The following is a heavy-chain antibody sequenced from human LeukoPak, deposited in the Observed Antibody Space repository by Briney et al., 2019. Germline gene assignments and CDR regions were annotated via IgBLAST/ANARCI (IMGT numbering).Heavy chain of an antibody. V-gene: IGHV4-30-2*01. D-gene: IGHD3-10*01. CDR3: ARGPFGFLDY. J-gene: IGHJ4*02. CDR1: GGSTSSGGYY. Sequence: PSETLSLTCTVSGGSTSSGGYYWSWLRQPPGRGLEWIGYIYHSGSTYYNPSLKSRVTISVDRSKNQFSLKLSSVTAADTAVYYCARGPFGFLDYWGQGTLVTVSS. CDR2: IYHSGST.